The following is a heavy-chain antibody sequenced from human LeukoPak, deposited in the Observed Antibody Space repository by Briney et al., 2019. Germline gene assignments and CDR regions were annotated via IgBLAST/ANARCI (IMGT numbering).Heavy chain of an antibody. J-gene: IGHJ4*02. CDR3: ASLRVPGDFDY. CDR1: GGSISSYY. Sequence: PSETLSLTCTVSGGSISSYYWSWIRQPAGQGLEWIGNIYYSGSTYYNPSLKSRLTMSVDTSKNQFSLKLRSVTAADTVVYYCASLRVPGDFDYWGQGTLVTVSS. V-gene: IGHV4-59*04. CDR2: IYYSGST.